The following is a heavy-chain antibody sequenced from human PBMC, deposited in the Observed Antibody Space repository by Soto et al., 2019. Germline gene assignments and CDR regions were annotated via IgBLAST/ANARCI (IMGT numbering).Heavy chain of an antibody. CDR2: INSDGSST. Sequence: EVQLVESGGGLVQPGGSLRLSCAASGFTFSSYWMHWVRQAPGKGLVWVSRINSDGSSTSYADSVKGRFTISRDNAKXXXXXXXXXXXXEDTAVYYCARDYDPETYFDYWGQGTLVTVSS. V-gene: IGHV3-74*01. D-gene: IGHD3-16*01. J-gene: IGHJ4*02. CDR1: GFTFSSYW. CDR3: ARDYDPETYFDY.